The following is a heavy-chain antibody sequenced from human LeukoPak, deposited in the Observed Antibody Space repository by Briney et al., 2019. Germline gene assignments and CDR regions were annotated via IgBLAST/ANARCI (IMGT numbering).Heavy chain of an antibody. D-gene: IGHD6-6*01. CDR3: AKDRGRSSSSVFDY. Sequence: GGSLRLSCAASGFTFSSYWMSWVRQAPGKGLEWVATIRQDGSQKYYVDSVKGRFTISRDNAKNSLYLQMNSLRAEDTALYYCAKDRGRSSSSVFDYWGQGTLVTVSS. CDR1: GFTFSSYW. J-gene: IGHJ4*02. CDR2: IRQDGSQK. V-gene: IGHV3-7*03.